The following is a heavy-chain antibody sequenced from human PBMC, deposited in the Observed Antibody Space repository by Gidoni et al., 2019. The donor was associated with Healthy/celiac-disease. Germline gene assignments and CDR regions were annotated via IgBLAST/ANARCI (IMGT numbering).Heavy chain of an antibody. V-gene: IGHV3-33*01. CDR3: ARDRRVGYYAD. J-gene: IGHJ4*02. D-gene: IGHD1-26*01. CDR1: GFTFSSYG. CDR2: IWYDGSNK. Sequence: QVQLVESGGGVVQPGRSLRLSCAASGFTFSSYGMHWVRQAPGKGLEWVAVIWYDGSNKYYADSVKGRFTISRDNSKNTLYLQMNSLRAEDTAVYYCARDRRVGYYADWGQGTLVTVSS.